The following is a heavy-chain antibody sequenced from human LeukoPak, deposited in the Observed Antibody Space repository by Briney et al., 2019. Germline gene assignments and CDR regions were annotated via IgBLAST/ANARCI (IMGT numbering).Heavy chain of an antibody. CDR2: MSAYNGNT. J-gene: IGHJ4*02. V-gene: IGHV1-18*01. CDR1: GYTFTSYG. Sequence: GASVTVSCTASGYTFTSYGISWVRQAPGQGLEWMGWMSAYNGNTNYAQKLQGRVTMTTDTSTSTAYMELRSLRSDDTAVYYCASLVYSYGLDYWGQGTLVTVSS. D-gene: IGHD5-18*01. CDR3: ASLVYSYGLDY.